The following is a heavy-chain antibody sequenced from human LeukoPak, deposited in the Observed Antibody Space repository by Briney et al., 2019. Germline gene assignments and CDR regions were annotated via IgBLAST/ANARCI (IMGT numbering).Heavy chain of an antibody. Sequence: PGGSLRLSCAASGFSFISYWMGWVRQAPGKGLEWVANIKQDGSEKNYVDCVKGRFTISRDNAKNSLYLQLNSLRAEDTAVYYCAGCAGNSCYFDYWGQGTLVIVSS. J-gene: IGHJ4*02. V-gene: IGHV3-7*01. CDR2: IKQDGSEK. CDR3: AGCAGNSCYFDY. D-gene: IGHD1-1*01. CDR1: GFSFISYW.